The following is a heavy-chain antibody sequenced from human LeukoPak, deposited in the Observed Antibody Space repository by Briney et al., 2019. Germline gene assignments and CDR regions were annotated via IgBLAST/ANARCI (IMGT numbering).Heavy chain of an antibody. V-gene: IGHV1-2*02. CDR3: AGGVVAATAFDP. CDR1: GYTFTSYG. D-gene: IGHD2-15*01. J-gene: IGHJ5*02. Sequence: GASVKVSCKASGYTFTSYGISWVRQAPGQGLEWMGWINPNSGGTNYAQKFQGRVTMTRDTPISTAYMELSRLRSDDTAVYYCAGGVVAATAFDPWGQGTLVTVSS. CDR2: INPNSGGT.